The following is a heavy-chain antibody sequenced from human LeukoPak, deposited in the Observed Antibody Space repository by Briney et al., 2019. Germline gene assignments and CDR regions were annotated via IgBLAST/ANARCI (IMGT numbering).Heavy chain of an antibody. CDR2: IYSGGAT. CDR3: ARDRGYGYLFDY. Sequence: GGSLRLSCAGSGFIVSNNFMNWVRQAPGKGLEWVSVIYSGGATYYADSVKGRFTISRDNAKNTLYLQMNSLRAEDTAVYYCARDRGYGYLFDYWGQGTLVTVSS. V-gene: IGHV3-66*01. J-gene: IGHJ4*02. CDR1: GFIVSNNF. D-gene: IGHD5-18*01.